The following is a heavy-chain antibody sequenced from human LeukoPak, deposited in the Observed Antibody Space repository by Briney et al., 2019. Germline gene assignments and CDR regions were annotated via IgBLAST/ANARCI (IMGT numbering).Heavy chain of an antibody. CDR3: ASHPSGDYDY. CDR2: IYYSGST. Sequence: SETLSLTCTVSGGSISSYYWSWIRQPPGKGLEWIGYIYYSGSTNYNPSLKSRVTISVDTSKNQFSLKLSSVTAADTAVYYCASHPSGDYDYWGQGTLVTVSS. CDR1: GGSISSYY. D-gene: IGHD4-17*01. J-gene: IGHJ4*02. V-gene: IGHV4-59*08.